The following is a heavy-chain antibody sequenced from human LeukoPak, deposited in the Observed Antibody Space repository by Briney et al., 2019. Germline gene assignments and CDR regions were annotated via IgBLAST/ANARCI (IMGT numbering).Heavy chain of an antibody. J-gene: IGHJ4*02. Sequence: SVKVSCKASGGTFSSYAISWVRQAPGQGLEWMGQIIPYFGTSNYAQNFQGRVTLTADEATNTAYMELNRLRSDDTVVYYCTRDGGDYGASGSYPDYWGQGTLVTVSS. CDR1: GGTFSSYA. V-gene: IGHV1-69*13. D-gene: IGHD3-10*01. CDR3: TRDGGDYGASGSYPDY. CDR2: IIPYFGTS.